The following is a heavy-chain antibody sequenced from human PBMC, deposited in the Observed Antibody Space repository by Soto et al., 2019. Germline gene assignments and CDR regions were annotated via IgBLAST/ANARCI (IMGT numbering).Heavy chain of an antibody. CDR3: AKDRMIAAGQRSYYFDY. CDR2: ITDNGDST. V-gene: IGHV3-23*01. CDR1: GFTFSSYA. Sequence: GGSLRLSCAASGFTFSSYAMNWVRQAPGKGLEWVSSITDNGDSTYYAGSVKGRFTISRDNSKNTLYLQMNSLRAEDTALYYCAKDRMIAAGQRSYYFDYWGQGTLVTVSS. J-gene: IGHJ4*02. D-gene: IGHD6-13*01.